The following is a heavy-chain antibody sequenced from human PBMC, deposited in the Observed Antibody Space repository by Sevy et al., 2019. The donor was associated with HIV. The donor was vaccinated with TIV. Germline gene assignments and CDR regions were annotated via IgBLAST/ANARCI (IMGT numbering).Heavy chain of an antibody. J-gene: IGHJ6*02. CDR2: INPNSGDT. CDR3: AARVLGSYYYYYGMDV. CDR1: GYTFAGYY. V-gene: IGHV1-2*02. D-gene: IGHD2-15*01. Sequence: ASVKVSCKASGYTFAGYYMHWVRQAPGQGLEWMGWINPNSGDTNCAQKFQGRVTMTRDTSISTAYMELSRLRSDDTAVYYCAARVLGSYYYYYGMDVWGQGTTVTVSS.